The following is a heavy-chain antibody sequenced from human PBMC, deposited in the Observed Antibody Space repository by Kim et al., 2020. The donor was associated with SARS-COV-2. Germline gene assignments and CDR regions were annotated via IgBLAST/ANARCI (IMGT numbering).Heavy chain of an antibody. CDR2: IYPGDSDT. CDR1: GYSFTSYW. D-gene: IGHD5-18*01. Sequence: GESLKISCKGSGYSFTSYWIGWVRQMPGKGLEWMGIIYPGDSDTRYSPSFQGQVTISADKSISTAYLQWNSLKASDTAMYYCARHRGYSYGSYYYYGMDVWGQGTTVTVSS. CDR3: ARHRGYSYGSYYYYGMDV. J-gene: IGHJ6*02. V-gene: IGHV5-51*01.